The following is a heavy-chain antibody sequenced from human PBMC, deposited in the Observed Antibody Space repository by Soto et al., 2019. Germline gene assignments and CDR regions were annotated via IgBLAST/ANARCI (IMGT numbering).Heavy chain of an antibody. CDR3: ARSGDDYGAYVDY. Sequence: SETLSLTCAVSGYSVSDGYYLGWIRQPPGKGLEWIGSINRSEKTYYNPSLKSRLTISVDTSKNQISLTLSSVTAADTAIYYCARSGDDYGAYVDYWGQGTLVTLSS. J-gene: IGHJ4*02. V-gene: IGHV4-38-2*01. CDR1: GYSVSDGYY. CDR2: INRSEKT. D-gene: IGHD4-17*01.